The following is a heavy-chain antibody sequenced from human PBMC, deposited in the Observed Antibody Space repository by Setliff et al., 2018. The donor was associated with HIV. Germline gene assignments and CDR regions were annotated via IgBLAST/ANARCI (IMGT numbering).Heavy chain of an antibody. V-gene: IGHV4-38-2*01. CDR3: ARGVLITKRVTQTGGYYYYTDV. J-gene: IGHJ6*03. CDR2: IYHSGST. Sequence: PSETLSLTCAVSGYSISSGYYWGWIRQPPGKGLEWIGSIYHSGSTYYNPSLKSRVTISVDTSKNQFSLKLSSVTAADTAVYYCARGVLITKRVTQTGGYYYYTDVWGKGTTVTVSS. CDR1: GYSISSGYY. D-gene: IGHD2-21*02.